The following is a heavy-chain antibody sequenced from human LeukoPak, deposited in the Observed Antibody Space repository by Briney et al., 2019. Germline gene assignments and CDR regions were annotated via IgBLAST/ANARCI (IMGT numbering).Heavy chain of an antibody. V-gene: IGHV3-64D*09. CDR2: ISSDGDGT. Sequence: PGGSLRLSCSGSGFTFHNYAMHWVRQAPGKGLEYVSAISSDGDGTYYADSVKDRLTISRDNSKYTLSLQMSSLRDEDTAVYYCVKNSVALNAYYYYYAMDVWGQGTTLTVSS. D-gene: IGHD5-18*01. J-gene: IGHJ6*02. CDR3: VKNSVALNAYYYYYAMDV. CDR1: GFTFHNYA.